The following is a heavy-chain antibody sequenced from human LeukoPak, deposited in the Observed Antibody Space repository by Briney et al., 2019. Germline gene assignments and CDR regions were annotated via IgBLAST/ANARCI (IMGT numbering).Heavy chain of an antibody. CDR1: GYTFTSYY. CDR2: INPSGGST. CDR3: ARFSSAYGGNSGFDY. V-gene: IGHV1-46*01. Sequence: ASVKVSCKASGYTFTSYYMHWVRQAPGQGLEWMGIINPSGGSTSYAQKFQGRVTMTRDTSTNTVYMELSSLRSEDTAVYYCARFSSAYGGNSGFDYWGQGTLVTVSS. D-gene: IGHD4-23*01. J-gene: IGHJ4*02.